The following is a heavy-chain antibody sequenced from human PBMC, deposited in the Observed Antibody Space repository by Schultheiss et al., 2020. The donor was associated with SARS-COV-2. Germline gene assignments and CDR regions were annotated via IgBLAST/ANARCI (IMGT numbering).Heavy chain of an antibody. J-gene: IGHJ4*02. CDR2: ISSSSSYI. V-gene: IGHV3-21*01. CDR3: ARDRWELL. D-gene: IGHD1-26*01. Sequence: GESLKISCAASGFTFSSYSMNWVRQAPGKGLEWVSSISSSSSYIYYADSVKGRFTISRDNAKNSLYLQMNSLRAEDTAVYYCARDRWELLWGQGTLVTVSS. CDR1: GFTFSSYS.